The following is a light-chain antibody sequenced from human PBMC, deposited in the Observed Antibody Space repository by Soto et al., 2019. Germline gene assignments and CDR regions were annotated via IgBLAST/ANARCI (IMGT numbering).Light chain of an antibody. Sequence: QPVVTQSPSASASLGASVKLTCTLSSGHSNYAIAWHQQQPEKGPRYLMKLNSDGSHSKGDGIPDRFSGSSSGAERYLTISSLQSEDEADYYCQTWGTGFWVFGGGTKLTVL. CDR3: QTWGTGFWV. CDR1: SGHSNYA. J-gene: IGLJ2*01. V-gene: IGLV4-69*01. CDR2: LNSDGSH.